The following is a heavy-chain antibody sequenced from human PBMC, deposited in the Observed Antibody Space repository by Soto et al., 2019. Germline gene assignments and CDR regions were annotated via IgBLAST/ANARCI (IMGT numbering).Heavy chain of an antibody. CDR1: GASISGFY. Sequence: PSETLSLTCTVSGASISGFYWSWIRKSAGNGLEWIGCIYATGTTDYNPSLKSRVTISVDLSKNRFSLRLSSVTTADTALYYCARTTAVPNTLRSRYFFDYWGQGTLVTVSS. V-gene: IGHV4-4*07. CDR3: ARTTAVPNTLRSRYFFDY. D-gene: IGHD4-17*01. CDR2: IYATGTT. J-gene: IGHJ4*02.